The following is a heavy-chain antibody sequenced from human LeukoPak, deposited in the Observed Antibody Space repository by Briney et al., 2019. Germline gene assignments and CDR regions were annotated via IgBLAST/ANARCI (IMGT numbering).Heavy chain of an antibody. CDR2: ISYDGSNK. CDR1: GFTFSSYG. CDR3: AKFSNSGSYYRSALFQFDY. V-gene: IGHV3-30*18. Sequence: GGSLRLSCAASGFTFSSYGMHWVRQAPGKGLEWVAVISYDGSNKYYADSVKGRFTISRDNSKNTLYLQMNSLRAEGTAVYYCAKFSNSGSYYRSALFQFDYWGQGTLVTVSS. D-gene: IGHD3-10*01. J-gene: IGHJ4*02.